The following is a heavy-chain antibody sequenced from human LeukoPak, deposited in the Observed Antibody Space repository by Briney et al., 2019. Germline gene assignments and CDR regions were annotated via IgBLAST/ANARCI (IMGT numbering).Heavy chain of an antibody. J-gene: IGHJ6*03. CDR2: INHSGST. CDR3: VRRQPPGWGTVAIYYMDV. CDR1: GGSFSGYY. V-gene: IGHV4-34*01. D-gene: IGHD4-17*01. Sequence: SETLSLTCAVYGGSFSGYYWSWIRQPPGKGLEWIGEINHSGSTNYNPSLKSRVTISVDTSKNQFSLKLSSVTAADTAVYYCVRRQPPGWGTVAIYYMDVWGKGTTVTVSS.